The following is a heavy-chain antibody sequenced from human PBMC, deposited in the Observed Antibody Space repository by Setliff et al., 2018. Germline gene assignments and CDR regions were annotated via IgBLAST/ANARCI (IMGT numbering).Heavy chain of an antibody. Sequence: PSETLSLTCTVSGGSISSGSYYWSWIRQPAGKGLEWIGRIYTSGSTNYNPSLKSRVTISVDTSKNQFSLKLSSVTAADTAVYYCARAVQILGDYYYYMDVWGKGTTVTVSS. V-gene: IGHV4-61*02. J-gene: IGHJ6*03. CDR3: ARAVQILGDYYYYMDV. CDR1: GGSISSGSYY. D-gene: IGHD1-26*01. CDR2: IYTSGST.